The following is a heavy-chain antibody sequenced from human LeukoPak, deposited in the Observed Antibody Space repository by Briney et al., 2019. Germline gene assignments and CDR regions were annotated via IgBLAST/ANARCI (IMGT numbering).Heavy chain of an antibody. J-gene: IGHJ4*02. CDR2: INWNGGST. CDR1: GFAFDDYG. Sequence: GGSLRLSCAASGFAFDDYGMSWVRQAPGKGLEWVSGINWNGGSTGYADSVKGRFTISRDNAKNSLYLQMNSLRAEDTAVYYCARDLVGIAAAGTSIDYWGQGTLVTVSS. CDR3: ARDLVGIAAAGTSIDY. V-gene: IGHV3-20*04. D-gene: IGHD6-13*01.